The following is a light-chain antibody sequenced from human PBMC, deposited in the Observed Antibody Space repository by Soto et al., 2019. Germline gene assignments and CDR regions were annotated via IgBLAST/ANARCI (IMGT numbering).Light chain of an antibody. CDR1: QSISSW. V-gene: IGKV1-5*01. CDR2: YAS. CDR3: QQYDSYSKYT. Sequence: DIQMTQSPSTLSASVGDRVTITCRASQSISSWLAWYQQKPGKAPNLVMYYASGLASGVPSRFSGSGSGTEFTLTISSLQPDDFATYYCQQYDSYSKYTFGQGTKLEIK. J-gene: IGKJ2*01.